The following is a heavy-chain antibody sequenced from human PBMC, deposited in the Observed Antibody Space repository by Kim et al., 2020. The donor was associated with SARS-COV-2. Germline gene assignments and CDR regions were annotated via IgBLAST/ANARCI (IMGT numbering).Heavy chain of an antibody. J-gene: IGHJ6*02. D-gene: IGHD6-19*01. Sequence: ASVKVSCKASGYSFSSYVIHWVRQAPGQSLEWMGWINPGNGNAKSSERLHDRVTITRDTSATTAYMELSSLTSEDTGVYYCVRWGAKEYSGGYLDSGGEVWGQGTTVSVSS. CDR1: GYSFSSYV. CDR2: INPGNGNA. CDR3: VRWGAKEYSGGYLDSGGEV. V-gene: IGHV1-3*01.